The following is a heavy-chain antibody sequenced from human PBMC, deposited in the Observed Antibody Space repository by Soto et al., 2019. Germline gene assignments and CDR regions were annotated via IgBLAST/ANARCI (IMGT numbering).Heavy chain of an antibody. V-gene: IGHV5-51*01. Sequence: PGESLKISCKGSGYSFTSYWIGWVRQMLGKGLEWMGIIYPGDSDTRYSPSFQGQVTISADKSISTAYLQWSSLRASDTAMYYCARQEYGSGSYYNADYYYGMDVWGQGTTVTVSS. CDR3: ARQEYGSGSYYNADYYYGMDV. J-gene: IGHJ6*02. D-gene: IGHD3-10*01. CDR1: GYSFTSYW. CDR2: IYPGDSDT.